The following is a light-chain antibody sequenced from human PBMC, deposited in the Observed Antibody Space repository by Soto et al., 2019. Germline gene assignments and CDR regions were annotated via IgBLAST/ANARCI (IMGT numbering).Light chain of an antibody. Sequence: EIVMTHSPATLSVSPVERATLSFRASQSVSSNLAWYQQKPGQAPRLLIYGASSRATGIPARFSGSGSGTDFTLTISSLEPEDFAVYYCQQRSSWPITFGQGTRLEIK. V-gene: IGKV3-11*01. CDR3: QQRSSWPIT. J-gene: IGKJ5*01. CDR1: QSVSSN. CDR2: GAS.